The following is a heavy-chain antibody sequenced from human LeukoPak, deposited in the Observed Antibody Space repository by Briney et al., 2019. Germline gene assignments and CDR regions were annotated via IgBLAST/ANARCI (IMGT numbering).Heavy chain of an antibody. CDR3: ARDSWSGSFFDY. J-gene: IGHJ4*02. V-gene: IGHV3-74*01. CDR1: GFTFSSFW. CDR2: INSVGSST. D-gene: IGHD3-3*01. Sequence: QPGGSLRLSCAASGFTFSSFWMHWVRQAPGKGLVWVSRINSVGSSTSYADSVKGRFTISRDNAKNSLYLQMNSLRAEDTAVYYCARDSWSGSFFDYWGQGTLVAVSS.